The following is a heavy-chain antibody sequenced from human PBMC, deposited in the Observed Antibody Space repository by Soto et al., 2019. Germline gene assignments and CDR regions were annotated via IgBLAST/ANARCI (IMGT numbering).Heavy chain of an antibody. Sequence: ASVKVSCKASGYTFTSYAMHWVRQAPGQRLEWMGWVNPNSGNTGYAQKFQGRVTMTRNTSISTAYMELSSLRSEDTAVYYCAREQSSSWRFDYWGQGNLVTV. D-gene: IGHD6-13*01. CDR2: VNPNSGNT. CDR3: AREQSSSWRFDY. J-gene: IGHJ4*02. CDR1: GYTFTSYA. V-gene: IGHV1-8*02.